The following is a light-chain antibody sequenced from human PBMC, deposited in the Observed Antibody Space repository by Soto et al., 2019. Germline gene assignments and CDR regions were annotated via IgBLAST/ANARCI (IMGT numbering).Light chain of an antibody. Sequence: ENVLTQSPGTVSLSPGERATLSSRASQSVSSNYLAWYQHKPGQAPRLLIYGASSRATGIPDRFSGSGSGTDFTLTISRLEPEDFAVYYCLQYGSSPRTFGQGTRLEI. CDR3: LQYGSSPRT. CDR2: GAS. J-gene: IGKJ5*01. CDR1: QSVSSNY. V-gene: IGKV3-20*01.